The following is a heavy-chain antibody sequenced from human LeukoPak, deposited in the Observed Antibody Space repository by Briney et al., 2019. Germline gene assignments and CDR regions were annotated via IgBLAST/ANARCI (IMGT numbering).Heavy chain of an antibody. CDR2: ISSSSSTI. D-gene: IGHD3-10*01. CDR1: GFTFSSYS. CDR3: ARGYMVRGSVPYGMDV. V-gene: IGHV3-48*04. J-gene: IGHJ6*02. Sequence: GGSLRLSCAASGFTFSSYSMNWVRQAPGKGLEWVSYISSSSSTIYYADSVKGRFTISRDNAKNSLYLQMNSLRAEDTAVYYCARGYMVRGSVPYGMDVWGQGTTVTVSS.